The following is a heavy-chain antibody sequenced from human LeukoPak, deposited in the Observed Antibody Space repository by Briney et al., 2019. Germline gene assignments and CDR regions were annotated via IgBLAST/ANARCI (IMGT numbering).Heavy chain of an antibody. CDR3: ARDQGLDTAMVRVDWFDP. Sequence: GASVKVSCKASGYTFTGYYMHWVRQAPGQGLEWMGWINPNSGGTNYAQKFQGRVTMTRDTSISTAYMELSRLRSDDTAVYYCARDQGLDTAMVRVDWFDPWGQGTLVTVSS. J-gene: IGHJ5*02. CDR1: GYTFTGYY. V-gene: IGHV1-2*02. D-gene: IGHD5-18*01. CDR2: INPNSGGT.